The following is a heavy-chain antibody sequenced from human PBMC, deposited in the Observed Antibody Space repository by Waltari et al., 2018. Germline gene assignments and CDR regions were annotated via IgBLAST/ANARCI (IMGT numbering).Heavy chain of an antibody. CDR1: GDSASNPYL. Sequence: QLQLQESGPGLVQPSGTLSLTRAVSGDSASNPYLWTWVRQPPGKGLECIGQVHGSTGRTNYNPSFASRVTVSLDTYNNQFSLKLTYATAADTAVYYCARDRGRGLYLDTWGPGTLVTVSP. CDR2: VHGSTGRT. V-gene: IGHV4-4*02. CDR3: ARDRGRGLYLDT. D-gene: IGHD2-15*01. J-gene: IGHJ4*02.